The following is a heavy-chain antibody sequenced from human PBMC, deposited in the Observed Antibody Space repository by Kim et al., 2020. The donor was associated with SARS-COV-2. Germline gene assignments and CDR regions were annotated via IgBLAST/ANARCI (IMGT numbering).Heavy chain of an antibody. V-gene: IGHV1-3*01. D-gene: IGHD1-26*01. CDR3: ATVYYAEYYFDY. J-gene: IGHJ4*02. Sequence: KYSQKFQGRVTITRDTSASTAYMELSSLRSEDTAVYYCATVYYAEYYFDYWGQGTLVTVSS.